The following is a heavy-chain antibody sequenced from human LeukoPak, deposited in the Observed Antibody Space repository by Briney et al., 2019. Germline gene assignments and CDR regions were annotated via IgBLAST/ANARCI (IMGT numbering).Heavy chain of an antibody. CDR3: AKAAYSGSRAGFDY. J-gene: IGHJ4*02. Sequence: PGGSLRLSCAASGFTFSSYAMSWVRQAPGKGLEWVSAISGGGSSTYYADSVKGRFTISRDNSKNTLYLQVSSLRAEDTAVYYCAKAAYSGSRAGFDYWGQGTLVTVSS. CDR2: ISGGGSST. CDR1: GFTFSSYA. V-gene: IGHV3-23*01. D-gene: IGHD1-26*01.